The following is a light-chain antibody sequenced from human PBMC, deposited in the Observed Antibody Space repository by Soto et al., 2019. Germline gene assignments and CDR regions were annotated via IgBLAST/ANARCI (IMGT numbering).Light chain of an antibody. V-gene: IGKV3-11*01. CDR1: QSVSSH. CDR3: QQRSNWPLT. Sequence: EMVLTQSPATLSLSPGERAALSCRASQSVSSHLAWYQQKPGQAPRLLLYDASNRATGIPARFSGSGSGTDFTLIISSLEPEDLAVYYCQQRSNWPLTFGGGTKVEIK. CDR2: DAS. J-gene: IGKJ4*01.